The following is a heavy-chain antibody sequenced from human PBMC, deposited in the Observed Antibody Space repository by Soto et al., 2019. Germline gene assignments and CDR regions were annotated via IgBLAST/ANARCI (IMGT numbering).Heavy chain of an antibody. CDR3: ARRLSNSWYVFDP. CDR1: GYSFTSYW. J-gene: IGHJ5*02. V-gene: IGHV5-51*01. D-gene: IGHD6-13*01. CDR2: IYPGDSDT. Sequence: EFLKVSCKGSGYSFTSYWIGWVRQMPGKGLEWMGIIYPGDSDTRYSPSFQGQVTISADKSISTAYLQWSSLKASDTAMYYCARRLSNSWYVFDPWGQGTLVTVSS.